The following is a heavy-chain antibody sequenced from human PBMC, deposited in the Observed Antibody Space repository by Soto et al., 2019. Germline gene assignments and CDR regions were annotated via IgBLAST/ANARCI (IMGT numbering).Heavy chain of an antibody. V-gene: IGHV3-66*01. CDR3: KGGFGVNRS. Sequence: EVQLVESGGGLVQPGGSLRLSCAASGFTVSNNYMGWVRQAPGKGLEWVSLIYSGGAIYYADSVGGRFTISRDNSRNMVYLQTSSPRDEDTAVYYCKGGFGVNRSWGQGTLVTVSS. CDR2: IYSGGAI. J-gene: IGHJ5*02. CDR1: GFTVSNNY. D-gene: IGHD3-3*01.